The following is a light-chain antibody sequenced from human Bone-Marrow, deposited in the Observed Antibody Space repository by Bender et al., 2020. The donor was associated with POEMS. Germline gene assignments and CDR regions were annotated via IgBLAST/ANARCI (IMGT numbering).Light chain of an antibody. V-gene: IGLV2-14*02. CDR3: SSYTSTTAVV. J-gene: IGLJ2*01. CDR1: GSDIGSHNR. CDR2: EAT. Sequence: QSALTQPRSVSGSPGQSITISCTGTGSDIGSHNRVSWLQQHPGEAPKLVIFEATKRPSGVPARFSASKSGDTASLTISGLQSDDEADYYCSSYTSTTAVVFGGGTKLTVL.